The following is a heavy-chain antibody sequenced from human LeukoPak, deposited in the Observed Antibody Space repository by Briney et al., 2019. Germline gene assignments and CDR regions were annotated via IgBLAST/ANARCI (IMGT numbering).Heavy chain of an antibody. D-gene: IGHD2-2*01. CDR3: ARSKRVVVPAAHYYYYYMDV. V-gene: IGHV1-2*06. J-gene: IGHJ6*03. CDR2: INPNSGGT. CDR1: GYTFTGYY. Sequence: ASVKVSCKASGYTFTGYYMHWVRQAPGQGLEWMGRINPNSGGTNYAQKFQGRVTMTRDTSISTAYMELSRLRSDDTAVYYCARSKRVVVPAAHYYYYYMDVWGKGTTVTVPS.